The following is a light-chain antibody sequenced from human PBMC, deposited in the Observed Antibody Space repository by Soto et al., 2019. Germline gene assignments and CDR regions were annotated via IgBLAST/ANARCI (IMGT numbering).Light chain of an antibody. CDR3: HQYATSPQT. V-gene: IGKV3-20*01. J-gene: IGKJ1*01. Sequence: EIVLTQSPGTLSLSPGERATLSCRASQSVPKNYLAWYQHKPGQAPRLLIHGPSSRATGIPDRFSGSGSGTDFTLSISRLESEDFAVYYCHQYATSPQTFGQGTKVEIK. CDR1: QSVPKNY. CDR2: GPS.